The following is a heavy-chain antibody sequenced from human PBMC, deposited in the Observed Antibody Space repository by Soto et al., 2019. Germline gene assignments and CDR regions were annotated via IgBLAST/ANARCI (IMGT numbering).Heavy chain of an antibody. D-gene: IGHD3-16*02. CDR1: GFTFSSCA. Sequence: EVQLLESGGGLVQPGGSLRLSCAASGFTFSSCAMTWVRQAPGKGLEWGSAIRNSGGSTYYADSVKGQFTISRDNSKNTVYLQMNSLRAEDTAVYYGAKAVTPINFFVYWGQGTLLTVSS. CDR3: AKAVTPINFFVY. V-gene: IGHV3-23*01. CDR2: IRNSGGST. J-gene: IGHJ4*02.